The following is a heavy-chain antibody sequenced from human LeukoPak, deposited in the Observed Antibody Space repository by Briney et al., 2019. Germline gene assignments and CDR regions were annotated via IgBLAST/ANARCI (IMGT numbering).Heavy chain of an antibody. D-gene: IGHD2-2*01. V-gene: IGHV3-11*04. CDR1: GFTFSDYY. Sequence: GGSLRLSCAASGFTFSDYYMSWIRQAPGMGLEWVSYISSSGSTIYYADSVKGRFTISRDNAKNSLYLQMNSLRAEDTAVYYCARDPGEDCSSTSCYDAFDIWGQGTMVTVSS. CDR2: ISSSGSTI. CDR3: ARDPGEDCSSTSCYDAFDI. J-gene: IGHJ3*02.